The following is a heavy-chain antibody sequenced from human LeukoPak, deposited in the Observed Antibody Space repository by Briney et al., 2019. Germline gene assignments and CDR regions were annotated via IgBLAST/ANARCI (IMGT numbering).Heavy chain of an antibody. D-gene: IGHD6-19*01. J-gene: IGHJ4*02. CDR1: GFTFSSYG. V-gene: IGHV3-33*06. CDR3: AKDRRGAVAELDY. Sequence: GRSLRLSCAASGFTFSSYGMHWVRQAPGKGLEWVAVIWYDGSNKYYADSVKGRFTISRDNSKNTLYLQMNSLRAEDTAVYYCAKDRRGAVAELDYWGQGTLVTVSP. CDR2: IWYDGSNK.